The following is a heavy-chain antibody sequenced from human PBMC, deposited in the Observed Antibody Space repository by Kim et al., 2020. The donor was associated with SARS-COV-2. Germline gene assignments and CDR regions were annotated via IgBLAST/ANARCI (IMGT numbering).Heavy chain of an antibody. CDR3: ARHYWFDP. J-gene: IGHJ5*02. CDR1: GFSVSGDY. V-gene: IGHV3-66*04. CDR2: IHTGGAT. Sequence: GGSLRLSCAVSGFSVSGDYMNWVRQAPGKGLECVSVIHTGGATFYADSVKGRFTISRDSSKNTLYLQMNSLRVEDTAVYYCARHYWFDPRGQGTLVPVSS.